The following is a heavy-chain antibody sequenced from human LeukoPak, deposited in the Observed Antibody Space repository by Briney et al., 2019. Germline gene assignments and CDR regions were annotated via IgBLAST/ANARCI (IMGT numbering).Heavy chain of an antibody. J-gene: IGHJ6*02. CDR3: ARGPSGYDSSYYYGMDV. CDR2: IIPIFGTA. CDR1: GGTFSSYA. Sequence: SVKASCKASGGTFSSYAISWVRQAPGQGLEWMGGIIPIFGTANYAQKFQGRVTITADESTSTAYMELSSLRSEDTAVYYRARGPSGYDSSYYYGMDVWGQGTTVTVSS. V-gene: IGHV1-69*13. D-gene: IGHD5-12*01.